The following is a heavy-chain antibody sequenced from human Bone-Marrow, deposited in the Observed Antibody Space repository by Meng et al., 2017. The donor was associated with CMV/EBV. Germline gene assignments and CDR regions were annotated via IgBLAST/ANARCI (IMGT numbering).Heavy chain of an antibody. Sequence: GGSLRLSCAASGFTVSNSYINWVRQAPTKGLEWVGRIKDDGKTTDFAAPVTGRFSMSRDDSKNTVYLQMNSLKTEDTAVYYCARRRNYDFWSGYSRGAFDIWGQGTMVTVSS. CDR1: GFTVSNSY. CDR3: ARRRNYDFWSGYSRGAFDI. D-gene: IGHD3-3*01. V-gene: IGHV3-15*01. CDR2: IKDDGKTT. J-gene: IGHJ3*02.